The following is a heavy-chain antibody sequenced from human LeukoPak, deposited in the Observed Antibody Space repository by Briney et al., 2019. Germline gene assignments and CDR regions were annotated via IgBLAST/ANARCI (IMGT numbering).Heavy chain of an antibody. CDR2: IKNDGSST. Sequence: GGSLRLSCAASGFTFSSYWMHWVRQAPGKGLVWVSRIKNDGSSTIYADSVRGRFSISRDNAKNSLYLQMNSLRAEDTAVYYCARIRWGPEVWGKGTTVTISS. D-gene: IGHD3-16*01. J-gene: IGHJ6*04. CDR3: ARIRWGPEV. V-gene: IGHV3-74*01. CDR1: GFTFSSYW.